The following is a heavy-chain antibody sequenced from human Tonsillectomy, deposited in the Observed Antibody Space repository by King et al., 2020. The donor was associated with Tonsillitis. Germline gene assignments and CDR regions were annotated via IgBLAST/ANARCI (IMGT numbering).Heavy chain of an antibody. J-gene: IGHJ4*02. CDR2: IDWDSDT. V-gene: IGHV2-70*01. Sequence: VTFKDSCPALVRPTQTLTLTFTFSLFSLSSSGMFLIWILQPPGKALECLALIDWDSDTYYSTSLRTRLTISKDTSKNQVVLTMTNMDPVDTATYYCARINTDFWSGYADYWGQGALVTVSS. CDR1: LFSLSSSGMF. CDR3: ARINTDFWSGYADY. D-gene: IGHD3-3*01.